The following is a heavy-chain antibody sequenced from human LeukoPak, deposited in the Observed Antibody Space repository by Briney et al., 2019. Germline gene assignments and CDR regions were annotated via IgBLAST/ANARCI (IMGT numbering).Heavy chain of an antibody. D-gene: IGHD3-22*01. Sequence: ASVKVSCKASGYTFTNYGISWVRQAPGQGLEWMGWISLYNGNTNYAQKLQGRVTMTTDTSTSTAYMELRSLRSDDTAVYYCARWDYYDSSGYYYGLDYWGQGTLVTVSS. CDR1: GYTFTNYG. CDR2: ISLYNGNT. J-gene: IGHJ4*02. V-gene: IGHV1-18*01. CDR3: ARWDYYDSSGYYYGLDY.